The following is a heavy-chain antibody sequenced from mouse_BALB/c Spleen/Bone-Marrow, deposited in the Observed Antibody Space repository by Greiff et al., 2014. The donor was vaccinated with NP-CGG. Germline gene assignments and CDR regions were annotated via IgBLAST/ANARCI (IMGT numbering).Heavy chain of an antibody. D-gene: IGHD2-3*01. CDR3: ARRGYDGYWYFDV. J-gene: IGHJ1*01. V-gene: IGHV4-1*02. CDR1: GFDFSRYW. Sequence: VQLKESGGGLVQPGGSLKLSCAASGFDFSRYWMSWVRQAPGKGLEWIGEINPDSSTINYTPSLKDKFIISRDNAKNTLYLQMSKVRSEDTALYYCARRGYDGYWYFDVWGAGTTVTVSS. CDR2: INPDSSTI.